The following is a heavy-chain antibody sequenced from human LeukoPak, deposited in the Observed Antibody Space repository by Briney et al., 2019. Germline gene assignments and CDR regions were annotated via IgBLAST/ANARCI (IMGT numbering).Heavy chain of an antibody. CDR1: GGSISSYY. Sequence: SETLSLTCTVSGGSISSYYWSWIRQPAGKGLEWIGRIYTSGSTNYNPSLKSRVTMSVDTSKNQFSLKLSSMTAADTAVYYCARDVYYYGSGSYSLTTWGQGTLVTVSS. CDR2: IYTSGST. D-gene: IGHD3-10*01. V-gene: IGHV4-4*07. J-gene: IGHJ5*02. CDR3: ARDVYYYGSGSYSLTT.